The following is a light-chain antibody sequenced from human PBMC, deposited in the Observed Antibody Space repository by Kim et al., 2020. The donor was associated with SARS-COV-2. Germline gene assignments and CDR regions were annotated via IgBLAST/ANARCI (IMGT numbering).Light chain of an antibody. CDR1: QSVSSN. CDR3: QQYNNWPSWT. Sequence: SPGERATLSCRASQSVSSNLAWYQQKPGQAPRLLIYGASTRATGIPARFSGSGPGTEFTLTISSLQSEDFAVYYCQQYNNWPSWTFGQGTKVDIK. CDR2: GAS. V-gene: IGKV3-15*01. J-gene: IGKJ1*01.